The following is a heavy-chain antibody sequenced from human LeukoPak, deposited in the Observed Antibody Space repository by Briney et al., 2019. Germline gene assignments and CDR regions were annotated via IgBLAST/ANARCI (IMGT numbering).Heavy chain of an antibody. V-gene: IGHV7-4-1*02. CDR1: GYKFISYT. CDR2: INTKTANP. Sequence: ASVKVSCKASGYKFISYTMSWVRQAPGQGLDWTGWINTKTANPTYAQDFTGRFVFSLDTSVSTAYLQISGLKAGDTAVYYCARVAGFGERGMDVWGQGTTVTVSS. D-gene: IGHD3-10*01. CDR3: ARVAGFGERGMDV. J-gene: IGHJ6*02.